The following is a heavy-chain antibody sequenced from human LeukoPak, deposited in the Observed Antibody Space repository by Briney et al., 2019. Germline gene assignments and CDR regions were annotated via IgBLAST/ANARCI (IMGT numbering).Heavy chain of an antibody. Sequence: PQTLSLTCTVSGDSISNGAFYWSWIRQHPGKGLEWIGYIYYSGSTHHTPSLNSRIAMSVDTTKNQVSLKLTSVTAADTAVYYCARGAGTYDPYYFDYWGQGTLVTVSS. CDR1: GDSISNGAFY. V-gene: IGHV4-31*03. CDR2: IYYSGST. J-gene: IGHJ4*02. D-gene: IGHD3-10*01. CDR3: ARGAGTYDPYYFDY.